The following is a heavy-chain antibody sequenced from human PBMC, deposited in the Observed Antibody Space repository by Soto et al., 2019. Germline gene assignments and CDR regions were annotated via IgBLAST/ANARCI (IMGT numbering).Heavy chain of an antibody. CDR3: ARQRPTDGRWEFANYYGMDV. CDR2: IYYSGNT. D-gene: IGHD1-26*01. V-gene: IGHV4-31*03. J-gene: IGHJ6*02. CDR1: GGSISSGGYY. Sequence: PSETLSLTCTVSGGSISSGGYYWSWIRQHPGKGLEWIGYIYYSGNTYYNPSLKSRVTISVDTSKNQFSLKLSSVTAADTAVYYCARQRPTDGRWEFANYYGMDVWGQGTPVTVSS.